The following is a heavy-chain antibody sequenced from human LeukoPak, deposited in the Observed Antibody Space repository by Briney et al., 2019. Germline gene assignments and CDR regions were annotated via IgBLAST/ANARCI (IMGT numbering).Heavy chain of an antibody. Sequence: SETLSLTCTVSGGSISSSSYYWGWIRQPPGKGLEWIGSIYYSGSTYYNPSLKSRVTISVDTSKNQFSLKLSSVTAADTAVYYCARIVYGYSSMRAFDIWGQGTMVTVSS. J-gene: IGHJ3*02. CDR3: ARIVYGYSSMRAFDI. CDR2: IYYSGST. CDR1: GGSISSSSYY. D-gene: IGHD6-13*01. V-gene: IGHV4-39*01.